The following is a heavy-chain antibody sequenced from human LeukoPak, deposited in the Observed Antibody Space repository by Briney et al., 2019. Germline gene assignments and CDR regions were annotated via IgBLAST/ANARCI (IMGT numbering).Heavy chain of an antibody. J-gene: IGHJ4*02. Sequence: GESLKISCKGSGYSFTSYWIGWVRQMPGKGLEWMGFIYPGDSDTRYSPSFQGQVTISADKSISTAYLQWSSLKASDAAMYYCARSCRDGYRDFDYWGQGTLVTVSS. D-gene: IGHD5-24*01. CDR1: GYSFTSYW. CDR3: ARSCRDGYRDFDY. CDR2: IYPGDSDT. V-gene: IGHV5-51*01.